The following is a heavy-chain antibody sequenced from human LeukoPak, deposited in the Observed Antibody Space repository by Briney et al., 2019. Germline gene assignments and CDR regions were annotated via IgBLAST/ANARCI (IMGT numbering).Heavy chain of an antibody. D-gene: IGHD6-19*01. V-gene: IGHV1-2*02. J-gene: IGHJ4*02. CDR3: TLTYSSAWGSFDY. Sequence: ASVKVSCKASGYTFTGYYIHWVRPAPGQGLAWMGSINPNSGGTDYAQNFEGRVTMTRDTSICTAYMELSRLRSDDTAVFFCTLTYSSAWGSFDYWGQGTLVTVSS. CDR1: GYTFTGYY. CDR2: INPNSGGT.